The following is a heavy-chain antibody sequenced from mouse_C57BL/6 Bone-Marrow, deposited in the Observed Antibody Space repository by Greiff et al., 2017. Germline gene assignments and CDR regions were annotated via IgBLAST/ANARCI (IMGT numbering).Heavy chain of an antibody. CDR3: ARVSTTVVAHWYFDV. CDR2: ISDGGSYT. D-gene: IGHD1-1*01. Sequence: EVKLVESGGGLVKPGGSLKLSCAASGFTFSSYAMSWVRQTPEKRLEWVATISDGGSYTYYPDNVKGRFTISRDNAKNNLYLQMSHLKSEDTAMYYCARVSTTVVAHWYFDVWGTGTTVTVSS. CDR1: GFTFSSYA. V-gene: IGHV5-4*03. J-gene: IGHJ1*03.